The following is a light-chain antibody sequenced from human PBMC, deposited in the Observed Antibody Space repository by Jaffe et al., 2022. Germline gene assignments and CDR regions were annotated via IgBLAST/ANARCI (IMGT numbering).Light chain of an antibody. CDR1: QSVLYSSNNKNH. CDR3: QQYYSSPLT. CDR2: WAS. V-gene: IGKV4-1*01. Sequence: DIVMTQSPDSLAVSLGERATINCKSSQSVLYSSNNKNHLAWYQQKPGQPPKLLIYWASTRESGVPDRFGGSGSGTDFTLTISSLQAEDVAVYYCQQYYSSPLTFGGGTNVEIK. J-gene: IGKJ4*01.